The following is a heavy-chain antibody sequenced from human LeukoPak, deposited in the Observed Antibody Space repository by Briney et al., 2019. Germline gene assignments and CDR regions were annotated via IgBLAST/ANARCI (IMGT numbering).Heavy chain of an antibody. Sequence: PGGSLRLSCAASGFTFSSYSMNWVRQAPGKGLEWVSSISSSSSYIYYADSVKGRFTISRDNAKNSLYLQMNSLRAEDTAVYYCARVRRGDYLYYFDYWGQGTLVTDSS. J-gene: IGHJ4*02. V-gene: IGHV3-21*01. CDR1: GFTFSSYS. D-gene: IGHD4-17*01. CDR2: ISSSSSYI. CDR3: ARVRRGDYLYYFDY.